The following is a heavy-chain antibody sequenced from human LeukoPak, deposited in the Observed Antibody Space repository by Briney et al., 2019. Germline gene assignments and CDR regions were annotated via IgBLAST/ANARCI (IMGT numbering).Heavy chain of an antibody. CDR1: GFTFSSYG. J-gene: IGHJ4*02. V-gene: IGHV3-23*01. CDR3: AKAGHYGSGSCYSDY. Sequence: GGSLRLSCAASGFTFSSYGMHWVRQAPGRGLEWLSTISGSGTTTYYVDSVKGRFTVSRDNSKNTLYLQMSSLRAGDTAVYYCAKAGHYGSGSCYSDYWGQGTLVTVSS. D-gene: IGHD3-10*01. CDR2: ISGSGTTT.